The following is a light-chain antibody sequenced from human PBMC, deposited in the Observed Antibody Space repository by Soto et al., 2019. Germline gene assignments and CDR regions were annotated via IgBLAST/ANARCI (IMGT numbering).Light chain of an antibody. CDR2: EVS. V-gene: IGLV2-8*01. J-gene: IGLJ1*01. Sequence: QSALTQPPSASGSPGQSVTISCTGISSDVGGYNYVSWYQQHPGKAPKLMIYEVSKRPSGVPDRFSGSKSGNTASLTVSGLRAEDEADYYCSSYAGSNNLVFGTGTKVTVL. CDR3: SSYAGSNNLV. CDR1: SSDVGGYNY.